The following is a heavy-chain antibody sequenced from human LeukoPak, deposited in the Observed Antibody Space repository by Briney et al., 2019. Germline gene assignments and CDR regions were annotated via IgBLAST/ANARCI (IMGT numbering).Heavy chain of an antibody. CDR2: IYTSGST. D-gene: IGHD6-13*01. J-gene: IGHJ4*02. Sequence: PESLSLTCAVPGGSLTSYYWCWIRPPPGKGLEWIGYIYTSGSTNYNPPLKSRVTISVDTSKNQFSLKLSSVTAADAAVYYCARHWGSSSHFDYWGQGTLVTVSS. CDR1: GGSLTSYY. V-gene: IGHV4-4*09. CDR3: ARHWGSSSHFDY.